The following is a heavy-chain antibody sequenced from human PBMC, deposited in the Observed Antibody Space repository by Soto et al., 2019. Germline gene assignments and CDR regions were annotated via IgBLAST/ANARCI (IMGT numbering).Heavy chain of an antibody. CDR3: ARDKAAAGTFDP. CDR1: GGSISSGGYS. V-gene: IGHV4-30-2*01. D-gene: IGHD6-13*01. J-gene: IGHJ5*02. CDR2: IYHSGST. Sequence: SETLSLTCAVSGGSISSGGYSWSWIRQPPGKGLEWIGYIYHSGSTYYNPSLKSRVTISVDRSKNQFSLKLSSVTAADTAVYYCARDKAAAGTFDPWGQGTLVTVSS.